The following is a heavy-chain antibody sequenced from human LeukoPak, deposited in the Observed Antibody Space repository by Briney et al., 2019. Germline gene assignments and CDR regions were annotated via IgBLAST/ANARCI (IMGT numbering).Heavy chain of an antibody. V-gene: IGHV4-39*07. CDR2: IYYSGST. J-gene: IGHJ4*02. Sequence: SETLSLTCTVSGGSISSSSYYWGWIRQPPGKGLEWIGSIYYSGSTYYNPSLKSRVTISVDTSKNQFSLKLSSVTAADTAVYYCARGHSSSGWPYDYWGQGTLVTVSS. CDR3: ARGHSSSGWPYDY. CDR1: GGSISSSSYY. D-gene: IGHD6-19*01.